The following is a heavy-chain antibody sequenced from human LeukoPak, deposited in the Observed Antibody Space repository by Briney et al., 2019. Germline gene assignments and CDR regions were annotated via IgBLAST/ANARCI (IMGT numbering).Heavy chain of an antibody. J-gene: IGHJ3*02. CDR1: GITFSSYW. Sequence: GGSLRLSCAASGITFSSYWMHWVRQAPGKGLVWVSRINGDGSSTTYADSVQGRFTISRDNAKNTLHLQMNSLRAEDTAVYYCAREKHDAFDIWGEGTMVTVSS. V-gene: IGHV3-74*01. CDR3: AREKHDAFDI. CDR2: INGDGSST.